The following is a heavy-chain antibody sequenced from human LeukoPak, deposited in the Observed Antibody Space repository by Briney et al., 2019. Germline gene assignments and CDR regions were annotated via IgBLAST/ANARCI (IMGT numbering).Heavy chain of an antibody. Sequence: SQTLSLTCVISGDSVSSNSAAWNWLRQSPSRGLEWLGRTYYKSKWFNDYAVSVKSRITINPDTSKNQFSLQLNSVTSEDTAVYCCARETSGWLYYYYGMDVWGQGITVTVSS. V-gene: IGHV6-1*01. CDR1: GDSVSSNSAA. J-gene: IGHJ6*02. CDR3: ARETSGWLYYYYGMDV. D-gene: IGHD6-19*01. CDR2: TYYKSKWFN.